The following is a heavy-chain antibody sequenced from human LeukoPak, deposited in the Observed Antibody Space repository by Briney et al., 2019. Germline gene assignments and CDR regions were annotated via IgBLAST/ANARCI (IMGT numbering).Heavy chain of an antibody. CDR2: INHSGST. D-gene: IGHD4-23*01. Sequence: SETLSLTCAVAGGSFSGYYWRWVRQPPGKGLEWIGEINHSGSTNYNPSLKSRVTISVDTSKNQFSLKLSSVTAADTAVYYCARGLGLRWQYFDYWGQGTLVTVSS. J-gene: IGHJ4*02. CDR1: GGSFSGYY. V-gene: IGHV4-34*01. CDR3: ARGLGLRWQYFDY.